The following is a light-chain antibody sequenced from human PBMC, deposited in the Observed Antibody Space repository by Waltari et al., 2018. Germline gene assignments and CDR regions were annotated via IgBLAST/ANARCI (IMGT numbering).Light chain of an antibody. CDR3: CSYAGSYILL. CDR1: RSDIGGHND. J-gene: IGLJ3*02. CDR2: DVS. V-gene: IGLV2-11*01. Sequence: QSALTQPRSVSGSPGQSVTISCTGTRSDIGGHNDVSWYQQHPGKAPKVMIYDVSKRPSGVPDRFSGSKSHSTASLTISGLLADDDADYYCCSYAGSYILLFGGGTKLTVL.